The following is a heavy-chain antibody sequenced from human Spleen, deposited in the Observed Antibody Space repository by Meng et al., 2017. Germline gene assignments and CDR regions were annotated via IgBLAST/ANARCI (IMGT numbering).Heavy chain of an antibody. D-gene: IGHD6-13*01. J-gene: IGHJ4*01. CDR1: GYNFPDYY. CDR3: ARDEDISAAGKLFGDY. Sequence: ASVKVSCKPSGYNFPDYYIHWVRRAPGQGLEWMGRIDPTTGDTHYALKFQGRVTITGDTSISTAYMELSGLRADDTAMYYCARDEDISAAGKLFGDYWGHGTLVTVSS. V-gene: IGHV1-2*06. CDR2: IDPTTGDT.